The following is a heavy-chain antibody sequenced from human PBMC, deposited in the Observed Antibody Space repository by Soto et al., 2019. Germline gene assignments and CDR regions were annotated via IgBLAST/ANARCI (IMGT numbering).Heavy chain of an antibody. D-gene: IGHD6-19*01. J-gene: IGHJ4*02. Sequence: EVQLLESGGGLVQPGGSLRLSCAASGFTFNIYAMNWVRQAPGKGLEWVSVISGSGGSTYYADSVKGRFTISRDNSKNTLYLQMNSLRAEDTAVYYCASRSSGWYFDYWGQGTLVTVSS. V-gene: IGHV3-23*01. CDR1: GFTFNIYA. CDR3: ASRSSGWYFDY. CDR2: ISGSGGST.